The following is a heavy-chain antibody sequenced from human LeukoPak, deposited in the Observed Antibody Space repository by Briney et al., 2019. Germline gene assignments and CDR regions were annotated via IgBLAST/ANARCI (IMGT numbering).Heavy chain of an antibody. J-gene: IGHJ4*02. D-gene: IGHD3-3*01. V-gene: IGHV1-69*13. CDR3: LAYYDFWSGYYDY. Sequence: ASVTVSCKASGGTFSSYAISWVRQAPGQGLEWMGGIIPIFGTANYAQKFQGRVTITADESTSTAYMELSSLRAEDTAVYYCLAYYDFWSGYYDYWGQGTLVTVSS. CDR2: IIPIFGTA. CDR1: GGTFSSYA.